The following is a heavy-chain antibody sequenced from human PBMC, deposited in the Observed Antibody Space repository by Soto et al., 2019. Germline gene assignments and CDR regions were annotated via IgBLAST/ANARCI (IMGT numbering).Heavy chain of an antibody. D-gene: IGHD6-13*01. CDR2: IWNDGSNK. Sequence: QVQLVESGGGVVQPGRSLRLSCAASGFTFSSYGMHWVRQAPGKGLEWVAVIWNDGSNKYYADSVKGRFTISRDNSKNTLYLQMNCLRAEDTALYYCARDQGIAAAYNWFDPWGQGTLVTVSS. J-gene: IGHJ5*02. V-gene: IGHV3-33*01. CDR1: GFTFSSYG. CDR3: ARDQGIAAAYNWFDP.